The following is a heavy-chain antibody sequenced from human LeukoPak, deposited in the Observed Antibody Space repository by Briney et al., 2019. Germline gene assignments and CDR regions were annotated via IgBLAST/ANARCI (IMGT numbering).Heavy chain of an antibody. D-gene: IGHD2-15*01. CDR2: IYHSRST. J-gene: IGHJ5*02. Sequence: SETLSLTCTVSGGSISSYYWSWIRQPAGKGLEWIGSIYHSRSTYYNPSLKSRVIISVDTSKNQFSLKLSSVTAADTAVYYCAKNGTTGRVLLAATRYNWFDPWGQGTLVTVSS. CDR1: GGSISSYY. CDR3: AKNGTTGRVLLAATRYNWFDP. V-gene: IGHV4-59*04.